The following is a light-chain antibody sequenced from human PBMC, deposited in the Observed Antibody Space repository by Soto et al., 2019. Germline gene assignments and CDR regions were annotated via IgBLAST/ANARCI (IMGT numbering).Light chain of an antibody. CDR2: DAS. V-gene: IGKV3-15*01. Sequence: EIVMTQSPATLSVSPGERVTLSCRASQGIDLKLAWYQHKPGQAPRLLFYDASTRATGLPDRFSGSGAGTLFTLSISSVQSDDFAIYYCQHYNDWPTFGQGTKVEIK. CDR1: QGIDLK. J-gene: IGKJ1*01. CDR3: QHYNDWPT.